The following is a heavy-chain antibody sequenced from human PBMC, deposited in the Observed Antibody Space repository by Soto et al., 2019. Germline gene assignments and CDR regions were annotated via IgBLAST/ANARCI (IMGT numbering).Heavy chain of an antibody. V-gene: IGHV3-23*01. J-gene: IGHJ5*02. CDR1: GFTFSSYA. D-gene: IGHD2-2*01. CDR2: ISGSGGST. CDR3: AKASQLHMGESHA. Sequence: EVQLLESGGGLVQPGRSLRLSCAASGFTFSSYAMSWVRQAPGKGLEWVSAISGSGGSTYYADSVKGRFTISRDNSKNTLYLQMNSLRAEDTAVYYCAKASQLHMGESHAWGQGTLVTVSS.